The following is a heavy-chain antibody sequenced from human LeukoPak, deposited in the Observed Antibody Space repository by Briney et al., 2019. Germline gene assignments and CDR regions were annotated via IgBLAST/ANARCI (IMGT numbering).Heavy chain of an antibody. Sequence: GGSLRLSCAASGFTFSSYAMSWVRQAPGKGLEWVSGISGSGHSTYYADSVKGRFTISRDNSKNTLYLLMNSLRAEDTSVYYCAKDYVSGSPNWFDSWGQGTLVTVSS. D-gene: IGHD1-26*01. CDR3: AKDYVSGSPNWFDS. J-gene: IGHJ5*01. CDR2: ISGSGHST. CDR1: GFTFSSYA. V-gene: IGHV3-23*01.